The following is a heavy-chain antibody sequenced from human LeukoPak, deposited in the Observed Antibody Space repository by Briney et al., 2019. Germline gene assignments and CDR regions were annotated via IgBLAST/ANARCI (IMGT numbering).Heavy chain of an antibody. V-gene: IGHV3-30*02. D-gene: IGHD6-13*01. CDR2: IRYDGSNK. Sequence: GGSLRLSCGASGFTFSSYGMHWVRQAPSKGLEWVAFIRYDGSNKYYADSVKGRFTISRDNSKNTLYLQMNSLRAEDTAVYYGGAAGYYYYGMDVWGQGTTVTVSS. CDR3: GAAGYYYYGMDV. CDR1: GFTFSSYG. J-gene: IGHJ6*02.